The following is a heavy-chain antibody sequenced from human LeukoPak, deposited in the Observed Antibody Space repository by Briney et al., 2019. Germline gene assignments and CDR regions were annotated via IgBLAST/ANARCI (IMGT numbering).Heavy chain of an antibody. J-gene: IGHJ4*02. CDR3: ARVYLERLAAGYFDH. D-gene: IGHD2-8*01. Sequence: GGSLRLSCAASGFTFSAYAMNWVRQAPGKGPEWVAVISYDGRQNYYADSVKGRFTISRDNSKNTLYLQMNSLRDEDSAAYYCARVYLERLAAGYFDHWGQGTWVTVSP. CDR2: ISYDGRQN. V-gene: IGHV3-30*04. CDR1: GFTFSAYA.